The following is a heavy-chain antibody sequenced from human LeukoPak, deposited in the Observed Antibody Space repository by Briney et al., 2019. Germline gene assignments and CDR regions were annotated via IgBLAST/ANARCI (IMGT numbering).Heavy chain of an antibody. Sequence: QPGRSLRLSCAATGFTFKDYGMHWVRQPPGKGLERVSSINWNGGGTDYADSVKGRFTISRDNAKNSLYLQLSSLRPEDTALYYCAKHMRATNTYSFFGLDVWGQGTTVTVSS. CDR2: INWNGGGT. J-gene: IGHJ6*02. CDR3: AKHMRATNTYSFFGLDV. D-gene: IGHD1-26*01. CDR1: GFTFKDYG. V-gene: IGHV3-9*01.